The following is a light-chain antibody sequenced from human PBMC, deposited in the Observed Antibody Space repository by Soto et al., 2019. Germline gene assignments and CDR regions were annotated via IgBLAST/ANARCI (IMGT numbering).Light chain of an antibody. CDR2: AAS. Sequence: DIQMTQSPSSLSASVGDRVTITCRASHDIRDSLAWYQQKPDQVHRLVIFAASTLQSGVPSRFSGSGSGTDFTLTINSLQPEDVATYYCQNYNGAPPLSTFGPGTKVYIK. CDR3: QNYNGAPPLST. V-gene: IGKV1-27*01. CDR1: HDIRDS. J-gene: IGKJ3*01.